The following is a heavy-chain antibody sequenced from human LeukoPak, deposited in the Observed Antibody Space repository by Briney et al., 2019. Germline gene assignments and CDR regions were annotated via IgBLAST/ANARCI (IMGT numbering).Heavy chain of an antibody. D-gene: IGHD5-12*01. V-gene: IGHV1-18*04. J-gene: IGHJ4*02. CDR1: GYTFTGYY. Sequence: ASVKVSCKASGYTFTGYYMHWVRQAPGQGLEWMGWISAYNGNTNYAQKLQGRVTMTTDTPTSTAYMELRRLRSDDTAVYYCARYSGYDVPGSPRAIDYWGQGTLVTVSS. CDR2: ISAYNGNT. CDR3: ARYSGYDVPGSPRAIDY.